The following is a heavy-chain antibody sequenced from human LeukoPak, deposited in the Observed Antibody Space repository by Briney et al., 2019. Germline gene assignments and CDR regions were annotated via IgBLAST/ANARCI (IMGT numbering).Heavy chain of an antibody. Sequence: GASVKVSCKASRYTFTDYFIHWVRQAPGQGLEWMGWINPNSGGTNYAQKFQGRVTMTRDTSISTAYMELSRLRSDDTAVYYCARSHYYYDSSGYYVYWGQGTLVTVSS. D-gene: IGHD3-22*01. V-gene: IGHV1-2*02. CDR1: RYTFTDYF. J-gene: IGHJ4*02. CDR2: INPNSGGT. CDR3: ARSHYYYDSSGYYVY.